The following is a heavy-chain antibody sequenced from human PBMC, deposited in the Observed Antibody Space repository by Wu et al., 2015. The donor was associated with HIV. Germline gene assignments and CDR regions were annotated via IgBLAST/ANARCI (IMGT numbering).Heavy chain of an antibody. CDR3: ARARRPVADALELDH. CDR1: GYTFTDYY. Sequence: QVQLVQSGAEVKKPGASVKVSCQASGYTFTDYYIHWLRQAPGQGLEWMGWINPNSGGTNYAQKFHGRVTLTRDTSIGTAYMELSRLTSDDTAVYYCARARRPVADALELDHWGQGTLVSVSS. V-gene: IGHV1-2*02. J-gene: IGHJ4*02. CDR2: INPNSGGT. D-gene: IGHD6-19*01.